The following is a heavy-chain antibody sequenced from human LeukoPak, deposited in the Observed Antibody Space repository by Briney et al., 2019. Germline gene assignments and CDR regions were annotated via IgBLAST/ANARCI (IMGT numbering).Heavy chain of an antibody. J-gene: IGHJ6*03. CDR3: AREKNWNGVSYYMDV. CDR2: INPNSGGT. V-gene: IGHV1-2*02. Sequence: ASVKVSCKASGYTFTGYYMHWVRQAPGQGLEWMGWINPNSGGTNYAQKFQGRVTMTRDTSISTAYMELSRLRSDDTAVYYCAREKNWNGVSYYMDVWGKGTTVTVAS. CDR1: GYTFTGYY. D-gene: IGHD1-1*01.